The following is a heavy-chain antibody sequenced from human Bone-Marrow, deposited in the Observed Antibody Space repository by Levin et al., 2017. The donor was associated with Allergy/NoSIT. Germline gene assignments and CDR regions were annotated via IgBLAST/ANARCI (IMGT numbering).Heavy chain of an antibody. V-gene: IGHV3-23*01. Sequence: GESLKISCAASGFTFSSYAMSWVRQAPGKGLEWVSAISGSGGSTYYADSVKGRFTISRDNSKNTLYLQMNSLRAEDTAVYYCAKGPYSSGWKTFDYWGQGTLVTVSS. J-gene: IGHJ4*02. CDR2: ISGSGGST. CDR3: AKGPYSSGWKTFDY. CDR1: GFTFSSYA. D-gene: IGHD6-19*01.